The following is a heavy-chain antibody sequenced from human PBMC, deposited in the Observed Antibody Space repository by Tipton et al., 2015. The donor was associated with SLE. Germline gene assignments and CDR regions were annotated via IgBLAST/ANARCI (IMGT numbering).Heavy chain of an antibody. J-gene: IGHJ6*03. D-gene: IGHD2-2*01. CDR3: ARDLYCRSTSWPGDNCMGV. V-gene: IGHV3-30*04. CDR2: ISYDGSNK. CDR1: GFTFSSYA. Sequence: SLRLSCAASGFTFSSYAMHWVRQAPGKGLEWVAVISYDGSNKYYADSGKGRFTISRDNSKNTLYLQMNSLRAEDTAVYYCARDLYCRSTSWPGDNCMGVLGKGTTVPVSS.